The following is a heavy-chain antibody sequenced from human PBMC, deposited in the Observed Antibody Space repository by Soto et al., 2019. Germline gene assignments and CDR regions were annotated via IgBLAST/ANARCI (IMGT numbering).Heavy chain of an antibody. CDR1: GFTFSSYA. Sequence: PGGSLRLSCAASGFTFSSYAMSWVRQAPGKGLEKVSGISGSGGNTYYADSVKGRFTISRDKSRNTLYLQMNSLRAEDTALFFCARRIIPVAGYDAFDIWGQGTMGTVSS. D-gene: IGHD6-19*01. V-gene: IGHV3-23*01. CDR2: ISGSGGNT. CDR3: ARRIIPVAGYDAFDI. J-gene: IGHJ3*02.